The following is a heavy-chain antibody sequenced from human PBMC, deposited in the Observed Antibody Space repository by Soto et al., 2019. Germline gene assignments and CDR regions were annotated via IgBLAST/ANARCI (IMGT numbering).Heavy chain of an antibody. Sequence: QVQLQESGPGLVEPSQTLSLTCTVSGGSISGEGYYWSWIRQYSGRGREWIGYIHYSGSTYSNPSLKSRVTISVDTSKTQFFLKLTSGTAADTAVYYCARAWTATSGWANWFDRWGQGTLVTVSS. CDR2: IHYSGST. V-gene: IGHV4-31*03. J-gene: IGHJ5*02. D-gene: IGHD6-25*01. CDR1: GGSISGEGYY. CDR3: ARAWTATSGWANWFDR.